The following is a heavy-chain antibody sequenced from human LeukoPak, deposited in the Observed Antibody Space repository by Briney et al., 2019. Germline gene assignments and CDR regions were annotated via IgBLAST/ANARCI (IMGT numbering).Heavy chain of an antibody. J-gene: IGHJ4*02. CDR2: LSSSGGFT. Sequence: GGSLRLSCAVSGFTFSTYAMSWVRQAPGKGLEWVSSLSSSGGFTYYADSVKGRFTISRDNSKNTLHLQMNSLRAEDTAVYYCANKGDSSGYYPFDYWGQGTLVTVSS. V-gene: IGHV3-23*01. CDR3: ANKGDSSGYYPFDY. D-gene: IGHD3-22*01. CDR1: GFTFSTYA.